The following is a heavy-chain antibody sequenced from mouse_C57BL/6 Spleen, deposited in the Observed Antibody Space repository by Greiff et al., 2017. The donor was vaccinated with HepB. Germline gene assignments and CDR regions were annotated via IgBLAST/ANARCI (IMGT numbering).Heavy chain of an antibody. CDR2: IDPSDSET. J-gene: IGHJ1*03. CDR1: GYTFTSYW. Sequence: QVQLQQPGAELVRPGSSVKLSCKASGYTFTSYWMHWVKQRPIQGLEWIGNIDPSDSETHYNQKFKDKATLTVDKSSSTAYMQLSSLTSEDSAVYYCARRDYGSRRGYFDVWGTGTTVTVSS. D-gene: IGHD1-1*01. CDR3: ARRDYGSRRGYFDV. V-gene: IGHV1-52*01.